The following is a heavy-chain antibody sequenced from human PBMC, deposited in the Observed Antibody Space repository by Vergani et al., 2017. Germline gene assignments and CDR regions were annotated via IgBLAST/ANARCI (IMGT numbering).Heavy chain of an antibody. J-gene: IGHJ4*02. Sequence: EVQLVQSGAEVKKPGESLKISCKASGYSFTNSWIGWVRQMPGRGLEFMGIIYPGDSDTRYSPSFQGQVTISADRSFTTAYLQWSSLKASDTAMYYCARRYCSGEYCSYFDYRGQGTLVTVSS. CDR1: GYSFTNSW. D-gene: IGHD2-15*01. V-gene: IGHV5-51*01. CDR3: ARRYCSGEYCSYFDY. CDR2: IYPGDSDT.